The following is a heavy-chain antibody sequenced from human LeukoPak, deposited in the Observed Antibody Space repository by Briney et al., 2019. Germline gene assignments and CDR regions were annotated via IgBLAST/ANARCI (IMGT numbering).Heavy chain of an antibody. CDR3: ARDRVITMVRGVTLGFDY. V-gene: IGHV1-8*03. D-gene: IGHD3-10*01. J-gene: IGHJ4*02. CDR1: GYTFTSYD. Sequence: ASVKVSCKASGYTFTSYDINWVRQATGQGLEWMGWMNPNSGNTGYAQKFQGRVTITRNTSISTAYMELSSLRSEDTAVYYCARDRVITMVRGVTLGFDYWGQGTLVTVSS. CDR2: MNPNSGNT.